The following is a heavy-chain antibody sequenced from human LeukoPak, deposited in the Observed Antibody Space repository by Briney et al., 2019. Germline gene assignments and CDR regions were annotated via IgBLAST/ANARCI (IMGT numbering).Heavy chain of an antibody. Sequence: SGGSLRLSCTASGFTFSIFGMHWVREAPGKGLEWVAVISYDGSNKYYADSVKGRFTISRDNSKNTLYLQMNSLRAEDTAVYYCAKVYEDTAMAFDYWGQGTLVTVSS. CDR2: ISYDGSNK. V-gene: IGHV3-30*18. CDR3: AKVYEDTAMAFDY. J-gene: IGHJ4*02. D-gene: IGHD5-18*01. CDR1: GFTFSIFG.